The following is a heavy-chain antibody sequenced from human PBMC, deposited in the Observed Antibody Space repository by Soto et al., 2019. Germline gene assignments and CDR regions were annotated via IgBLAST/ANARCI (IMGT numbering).Heavy chain of an antibody. V-gene: IGHV3-30-3*01. J-gene: IGHJ6*02. CDR3: ARDLRLYYYGMDV. CDR1: ELSISSYA. Sequence: VLFITLYCAVGELSISSYAMHYVNKAPGKGLEWVAVISYDGSNKYYADSVKGRFTISRGNSKNTLYLQMNSLRAEDTAVYYCARDLRLYYYGMDVGGQGTTVTVSS. CDR2: ISYDGSNK.